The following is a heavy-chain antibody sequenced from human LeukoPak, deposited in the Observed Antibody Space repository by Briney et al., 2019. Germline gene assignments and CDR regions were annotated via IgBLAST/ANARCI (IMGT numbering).Heavy chain of an antibody. V-gene: IGHV3-74*01. CDR1: GFTFSSYW. CDR2: INSDESST. CDR3: ARDPYSGTYGDTYYYYMDV. D-gene: IGHD1-26*01. J-gene: IGHJ6*03. Sequence: GSLRLSCAASGFTFSSYWMHWVRQVPGKGMVWVSYINSDESSTSYADSVKGRFTISRDNARNSLYLQMSSLRAEDTAVYSCARDPYSGTYGDTYYYYMDVWGKGTTVTISS.